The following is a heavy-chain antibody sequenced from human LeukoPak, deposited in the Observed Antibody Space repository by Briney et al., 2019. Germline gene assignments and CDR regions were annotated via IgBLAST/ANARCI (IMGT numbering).Heavy chain of an antibody. D-gene: IGHD5-24*01. CDR1: GFTFSSYA. Sequence: GGSLRLSCAASGFTFSSYAMHWVRQAPGKGLEWVAVISYDKTHKYYADSVKGRFTISRDNSKNTLYLQMNSLRAEDTAVYYCARDTISFQIEKATIPLAYWGQGTLVTVSS. J-gene: IGHJ4*02. CDR2: ISYDKTHK. V-gene: IGHV3-30*04. CDR3: ARDTISFQIEKATIPLAY.